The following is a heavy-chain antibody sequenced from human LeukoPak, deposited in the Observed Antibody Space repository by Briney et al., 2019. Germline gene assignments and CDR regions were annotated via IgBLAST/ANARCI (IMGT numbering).Heavy chain of an antibody. CDR2: ISSNGEST. J-gene: IGHJ4*02. CDR1: GFTFSTFA. D-gene: IGHD2-15*01. V-gene: IGHV3-64D*06. Sequence: PGGSLRLSCSVSGFTFSTFAMHWVRQAPGNGLEYVSSISSNGESTHYADSVKGRFTISRDNSRSTLYLQMSSLRAEDTAVYYCEITPRIRLWPADYFDYWCQGSLVTVYS. CDR3: EITPRIRLWPADYFDY.